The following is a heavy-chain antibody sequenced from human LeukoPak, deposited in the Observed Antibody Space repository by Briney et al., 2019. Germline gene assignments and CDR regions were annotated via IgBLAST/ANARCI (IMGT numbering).Heavy chain of an antibody. CDR1: GGSISTYY. D-gene: IGHD5-24*01. J-gene: IGHJ4*02. Sequence: PSETLSLTCTVSGGSISTYYWSWIRRPPGKGLEWIGYIYYSGSTYYNPSLKSRVTISVDTSKNQFSLKLSSVTAADTAVYYCARGTATIPLDYWGQGTLVTVSS. V-gene: IGHV4-30-4*08. CDR3: ARGTATIPLDY. CDR2: IYYSGST.